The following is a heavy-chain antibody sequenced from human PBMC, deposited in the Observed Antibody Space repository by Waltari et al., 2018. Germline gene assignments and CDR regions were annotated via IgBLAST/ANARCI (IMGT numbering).Heavy chain of an antibody. Sequence: QVQLQESGPGLVKPSQTLSLTCIFSGGPLSRGCYYWSWIRQHPGKALEWIGYIHHSGGTLYNPSLESRATIRVDTSKNQLSLRLNSVSAADTAVYYCARQLNPRAPYFDLWGQGALVTVAS. CDR1: GGPLSRGCYY. V-gene: IGHV4-31*03. J-gene: IGHJ4*02. CDR3: ARQLNPRAPYFDL. CDR2: IHHSGGT.